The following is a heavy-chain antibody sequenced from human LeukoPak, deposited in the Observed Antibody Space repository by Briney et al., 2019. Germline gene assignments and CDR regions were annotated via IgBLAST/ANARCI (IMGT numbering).Heavy chain of an antibody. D-gene: IGHD2-2*01. CDR1: GFTFNTYS. Sequence: GGSLRLSCAVSGFTFNTYSMHWVRQAPGKGLEWVALISYDGSNQYYADSVRGRFTISRDSSKNTLFLQMNSLRAEDTAVYYCAREGVVVSAAVDYWGQGTLVTVSS. CDR2: ISYDGSNQ. V-gene: IGHV3-30-3*01. J-gene: IGHJ4*02. CDR3: AREGVVVSAAVDY.